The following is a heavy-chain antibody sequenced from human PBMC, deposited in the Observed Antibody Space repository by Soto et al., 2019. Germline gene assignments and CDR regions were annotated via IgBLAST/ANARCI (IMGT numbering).Heavy chain of an antibody. Sequence: GESLKISCKGSGYSFTSYWIGWVRQMPGKGLECLGIIYPVDSDTRYSPSFQGQVTISADKSISTAYLQWSSLKASDTALFYCARVYGDYALYYYGMDVWGQGTTVTVSS. CDR3: ARVYGDYALYYYGMDV. CDR1: GYSFTSYW. CDR2: IYPVDSDT. V-gene: IGHV5-51*01. J-gene: IGHJ6*02. D-gene: IGHD4-17*01.